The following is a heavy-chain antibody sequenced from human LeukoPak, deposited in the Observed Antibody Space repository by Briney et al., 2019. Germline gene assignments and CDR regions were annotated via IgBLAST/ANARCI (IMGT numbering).Heavy chain of an antibody. CDR1: GFTFSSYS. Sequence: GGSLRLSCAASGFTFSSYSMNWVRQAPGKGLEWVAVIWYDGSNKYYADSVKGRFTISRDNSKNTLYLQMNSLRAEDTAVYYCAREGSSSWYVGWFDPWGQGTQVTVSS. CDR3: AREGSSSWYVGWFDP. V-gene: IGHV3-33*08. CDR2: IWYDGSNK. D-gene: IGHD6-13*01. J-gene: IGHJ5*02.